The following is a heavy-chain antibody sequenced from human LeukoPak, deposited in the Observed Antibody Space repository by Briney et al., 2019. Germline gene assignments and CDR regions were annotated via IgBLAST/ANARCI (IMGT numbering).Heavy chain of an antibody. CDR3: ARSGETIFGVVIRHYYYYMDV. CDR2: IYHSGST. D-gene: IGHD3-3*01. V-gene: IGHV4-38-2*02. J-gene: IGHJ6*03. Sequence: SETLSLTCTVSGYSISSGYYWGWIRQPPGKGLAWIGSIYHSGSTYYNPSLKSRVTISVDTSKNQFSLKLSSVTAADTAVYYCARSGETIFGVVIRHYYYYMDVWGKGTTVTVSS. CDR1: GYSISSGYY.